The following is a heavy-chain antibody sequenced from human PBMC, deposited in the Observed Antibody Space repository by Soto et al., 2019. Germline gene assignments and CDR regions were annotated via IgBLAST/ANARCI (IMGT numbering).Heavy chain of an antibody. D-gene: IGHD3-22*01. V-gene: IGHV4-30-2*03. CDR1: GGSISSGGYS. Sequence: SETLSLTCAVSGGSISSGGYSWSWIRQPPGKGLEWIGYIYHSGSTYYNPSLKSRVTMSVDTSRNQIFLKLTSVTAADTAVYFCARRKSYYYDSSGYYYPFDYWGQGTLVTVS. J-gene: IGHJ4*02. CDR2: IYHSGST. CDR3: ARRKSYYYDSSGYYYPFDY.